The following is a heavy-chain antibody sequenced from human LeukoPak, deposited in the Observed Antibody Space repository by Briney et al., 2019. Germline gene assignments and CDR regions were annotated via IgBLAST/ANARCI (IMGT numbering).Heavy chain of an antibody. V-gene: IGHV3-23*01. D-gene: IGHD3-16*01. Sequence: GSLRLSCAASGFTFSSFAINWVRQAPGKGLEWVSVITGSGSGADYADSVKGRFTISRDNSKNTLSLQVSSLRAEDTAVYYCAKDRYSYAFEYFESWGQGTLVTVSS. J-gene: IGHJ4*02. CDR2: ITGSGSGA. CDR1: GFTFSSFA. CDR3: AKDRYSYAFEYFES.